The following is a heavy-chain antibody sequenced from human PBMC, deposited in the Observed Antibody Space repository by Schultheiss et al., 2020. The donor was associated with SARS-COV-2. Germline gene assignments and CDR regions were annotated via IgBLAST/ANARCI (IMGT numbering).Heavy chain of an antibody. CDR3: ARVYGDYDAYYFDY. CDR1: GFTFSDYY. V-gene: IGHV3-11*01. D-gene: IGHD4-17*01. CDR2: ITSGGSSK. J-gene: IGHJ4*02. Sequence: GESLKISCAASGFTFSDYYMSWIRQAPGKGLEWLTYITSGGSSKYYADSVKGRFTISRDNAKNSLYLQMNSLRAEDTAVYYCARVYGDYDAYYFDYWGQGTLVTVSS.